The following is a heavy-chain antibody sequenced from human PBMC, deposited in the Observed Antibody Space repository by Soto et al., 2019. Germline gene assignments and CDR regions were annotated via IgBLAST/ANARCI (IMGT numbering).Heavy chain of an antibody. CDR2: ISSSSSTI. J-gene: IGHJ6*02. CDR3: ARDPNTIFGVVIRYGMDF. V-gene: IGHV3-48*02. CDR1: GFTFSSYS. D-gene: IGHD3-3*01. Sequence: PGGSLRLSCAASGFTFSSYSMNWVRQAPGKGLEWVSYISSSSSTIYYADSVKGRFTISRDNAKNSLYLQMNSLRDEDTAVYYCARDPNTIFGVVIRYGMDFRGQGTTVTVSS.